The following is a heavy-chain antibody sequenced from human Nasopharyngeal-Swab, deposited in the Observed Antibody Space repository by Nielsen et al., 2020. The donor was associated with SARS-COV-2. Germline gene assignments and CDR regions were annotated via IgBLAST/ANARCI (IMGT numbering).Heavy chain of an antibody. J-gene: IGHJ6*02. CDR1: GFTFSSYS. V-gene: IGHV3-21*01. CDR3: ARDEQLAYGMDV. Sequence: EGSLRLSCAASGFTFSSYSMNWVRQAPGKGLEWVSSISSSSSYIYYADSVKGRFTISRDNAKNSLYLQMNSLRAEDTAVYYCARDEQLAYGMDVWGQGTTVTVSS. D-gene: IGHD6-6*01. CDR2: ISSSSSYI.